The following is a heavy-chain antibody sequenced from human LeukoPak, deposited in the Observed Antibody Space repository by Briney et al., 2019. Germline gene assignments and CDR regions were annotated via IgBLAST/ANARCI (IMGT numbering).Heavy chain of an antibody. CDR1: GVTFCSHA. D-gene: IGHD3-10*01. Sequence: GGALRLSCAAPGVTFCSHAMRWVRQAPGKGVEWVSAIYGSGGGTYYADSVKGRFTISRDNSKNTLYLQMNSLRAEDTAVYYCAKEYYYGSGSYYVWDRYFDYWGQGTLVTVSS. J-gene: IGHJ4*02. CDR2: IYGSGGGT. V-gene: IGHV3-23*01. CDR3: AKEYYYGSGSYYVWDRYFDY.